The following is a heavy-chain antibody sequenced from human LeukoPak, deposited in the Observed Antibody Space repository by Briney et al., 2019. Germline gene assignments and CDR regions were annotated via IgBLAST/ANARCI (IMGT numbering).Heavy chain of an antibody. D-gene: IGHD3-10*01. Sequence: ASVKVSFKASGYTFTGCYIHWVRQAPGQGLEWMGWINPNSGGTNYAQKFQGRVTMTRDTSINTAYMELSRLRSDDTAVYYCARDGVVRGVIIYWGQGTLVTVSS. CDR2: INPNSGGT. J-gene: IGHJ4*02. V-gene: IGHV1-2*02. CDR3: ARDGVVRGVIIY. CDR1: GYTFTGCY.